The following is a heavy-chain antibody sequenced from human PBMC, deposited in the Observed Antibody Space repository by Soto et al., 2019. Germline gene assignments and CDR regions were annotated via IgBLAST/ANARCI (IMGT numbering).Heavy chain of an antibody. Sequence: PGGSLRLSCAASGFTFSSYAMSWVRQAPGKGLEWVSAISGSGGSTYYADSVKGRFTISRDNSKNTLYLQMNSLRAEDTAVYYCAKNIGAVIIRPLYYYYGMDVWGQGTTVTVS. V-gene: IGHV3-23*01. J-gene: IGHJ6*02. CDR1: GFTFSSYA. CDR2: ISGSGGST. CDR3: AKNIGAVIIRPLYYYYGMDV. D-gene: IGHD3-3*01.